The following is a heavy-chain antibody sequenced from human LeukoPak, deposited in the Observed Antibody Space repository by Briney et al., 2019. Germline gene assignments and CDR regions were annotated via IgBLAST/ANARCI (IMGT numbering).Heavy chain of an antibody. V-gene: IGHV3-48*04. CDR2: ISTSSSTI. J-gene: IGHJ4*02. CDR3: ARRSYCSSTSCYAFGFDY. CDR1: GFTFSTFS. Sequence: PGGSLRLSCAASGFTFSTFSMNWVRQSPGKGLEWISYISTSSSTIYYADSVKGRFTISRDNAKNSLYLQMNSLRAEDTAVYYCARRSYCSSTSCYAFGFDYWGQGTLVTVSS. D-gene: IGHD2-2*01.